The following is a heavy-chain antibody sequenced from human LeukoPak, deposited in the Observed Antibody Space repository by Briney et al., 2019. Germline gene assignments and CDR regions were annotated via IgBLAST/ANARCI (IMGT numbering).Heavy chain of an antibody. V-gene: IGHV1-2*04. J-gene: IGHJ6*02. Sequence: ASVKVSCKASGYTFTGYYMHWVRQAPGQGLEWMGWINPNSGGTNYAQKFQGWVTMTRDTSISTAYMELSRLRSDDTAVYYCATSAVDTAMVTPYYYGMDVWGQGTTVTVSS. D-gene: IGHD5-18*01. CDR1: GYTFTGYY. CDR2: INPNSGGT. CDR3: ATSAVDTAMVTPYYYGMDV.